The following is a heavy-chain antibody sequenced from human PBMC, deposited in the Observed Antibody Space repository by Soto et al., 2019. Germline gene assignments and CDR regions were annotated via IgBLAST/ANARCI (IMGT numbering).Heavy chain of an antibody. CDR2: ISAYNGHT. V-gene: IGHV1-18*01. CDR3: ARGVGSGTYYNQYNWFDP. CDR1: GYTFTSYG. D-gene: IGHD3-10*01. Sequence: ASVKVSCKASGYTFTSYGISWVRLAPGQGLEWMGWISAYNGHTNHAQKLQGRVTMTTDTSTSTAYMELRSLRSDDTAVYYCARGVGSGTYYNQYNWFDPWGQGTLVTVSS. J-gene: IGHJ5*02.